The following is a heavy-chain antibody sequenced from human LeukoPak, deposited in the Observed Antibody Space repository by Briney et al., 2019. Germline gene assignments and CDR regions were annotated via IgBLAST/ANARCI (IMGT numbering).Heavy chain of an antibody. CDR1: GFTFSSYG. V-gene: IGHV3-30*02. D-gene: IGHD5-18*01. CDR3: AEGGTAMVKNWFDP. Sequence: GGSLRLSCAASGFTFSSYGMHWVRQAPGKGLEWVAFIRYDGSNKYYADSVKGRFTISRDNSKNTLYLQMNSLRAEDTAVYYCAEGGTAMVKNWFDPWGQGTLVTVSS. CDR2: IRYDGSNK. J-gene: IGHJ5*02.